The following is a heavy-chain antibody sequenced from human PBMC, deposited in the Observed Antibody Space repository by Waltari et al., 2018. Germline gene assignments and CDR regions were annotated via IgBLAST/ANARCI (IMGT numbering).Heavy chain of an antibody. CDR3: GRGVDQWIDY. CDR1: GYAFTTND. D-gene: IGHD5-12*01. J-gene: IGHJ4*02. CDR2: MSSNSGKT. Sequence: QVQLVQSGAEVKKPGASVRVSCKASGYAFTTNDINWVRQASGQGLEWMGWMSSNSGKTGYAQKFQGRVTMAWDTSISTTYLELHSLTAEDTAVYFCGRGVDQWIDYWGQGTLVTVSS. V-gene: IGHV1-8*02.